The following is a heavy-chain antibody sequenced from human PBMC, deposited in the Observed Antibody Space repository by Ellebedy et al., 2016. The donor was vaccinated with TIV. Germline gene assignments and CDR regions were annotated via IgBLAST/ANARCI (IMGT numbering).Heavy chain of an antibody. V-gene: IGHV1-46*01. D-gene: IGHD4-23*01. CDR3: ARAEMTVVTRAIGRYYFDY. J-gene: IGHJ4*02. CDR1: GYTFTSYY. CDR2: INPSGGST. Sequence: ASVKVSCXASGYTFTSYYMHWVRQAPGQGLEWMGIINPSGGSTSYAQKFQGRVTMTRDTSTSTVYMELSSLRSEDTAVYYCARAEMTVVTRAIGRYYFDYWGQGTLVTVSS.